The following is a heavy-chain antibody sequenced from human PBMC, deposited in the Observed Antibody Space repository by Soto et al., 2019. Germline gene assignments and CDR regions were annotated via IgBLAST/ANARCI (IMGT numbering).Heavy chain of an antibody. CDR2: INHSGST. D-gene: IGHD3-22*01. Sequence: SETLSLTCAVYGGSFSGYYWSWIRQPPGKGLEWIGEINHSGSTNYNPSLKSRVTISVDTSKNQFSLKLSSVTAADTAVYYCASGSSGYYSWYWFDPWGQGTLVTVSS. V-gene: IGHV4-34*01. J-gene: IGHJ5*02. CDR3: ASGSSGYYSWYWFDP. CDR1: GGSFSGYY.